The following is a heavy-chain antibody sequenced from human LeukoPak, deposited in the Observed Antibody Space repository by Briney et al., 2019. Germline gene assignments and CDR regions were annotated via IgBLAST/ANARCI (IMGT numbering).Heavy chain of an antibody. Sequence: SETLSLTCSVSDGSINSDSYYWSWIRQPAGKGLEWIGRIYSSGSTNYNPSLESRITMSIDTSKKQFSLKLSSVTAADTAVYYCARDVNYFDYWGQGALVTVSS. CDR1: DGSINSDSYY. CDR3: ARDVNYFDY. V-gene: IGHV4-61*02. CDR2: IYSSGST. J-gene: IGHJ4*02.